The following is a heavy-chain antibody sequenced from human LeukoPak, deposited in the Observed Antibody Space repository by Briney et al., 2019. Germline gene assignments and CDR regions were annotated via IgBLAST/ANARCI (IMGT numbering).Heavy chain of an antibody. V-gene: IGHV4-39*01. J-gene: IGHJ5*02. CDR1: GGSINSSSYY. Sequence: SETLSLTCIVSGGSINSSSYYWGWIRQPPGKGLEWIGSIYYSGRTYYNPSLKSRVTISVDTSRNQFSLKLSSVTAADTAVYYCAGLWFGELLYNWFDPWGQGTLVTVSS. D-gene: IGHD3-10*01. CDR3: AGLWFGELLYNWFDP. CDR2: IYYSGRT.